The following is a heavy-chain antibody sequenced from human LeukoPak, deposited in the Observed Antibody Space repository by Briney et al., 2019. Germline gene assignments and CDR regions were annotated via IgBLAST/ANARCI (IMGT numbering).Heavy chain of an antibody. Sequence: GGSLRLSCAASGSTFSSYAMSWVRQAPGKGLEWVSTISGSGGNTYYADSVKGRFTISRANSKHLVFLQMNTRRCNNARVYYSATRLVPQYWRDALDIWGQGTMVTVSS. CDR3: ATRLVPQYWRDALDI. V-gene: IGHV3-23*01. J-gene: IGHJ3*02. D-gene: IGHD2/OR15-2a*01. CDR1: GSTFSSYA. CDR2: ISGSGGNT.